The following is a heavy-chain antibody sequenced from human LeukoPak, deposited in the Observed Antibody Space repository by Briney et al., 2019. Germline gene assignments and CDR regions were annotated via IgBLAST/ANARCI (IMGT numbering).Heavy chain of an antibody. Sequence: RAGGSLRLSCAASGFTFSSYSMNWVRQAPGKGLEWVSYISSSSSTIYYADSVKGRFTISRDNAKNSLYLQMNSLRAEDTAVYYCARKYSSGWFDYWGQGTLVTVSS. CDR2: ISSSSSTI. D-gene: IGHD6-19*01. CDR3: ARKYSSGWFDY. CDR1: GFTFSSYS. V-gene: IGHV3-48*04. J-gene: IGHJ4*02.